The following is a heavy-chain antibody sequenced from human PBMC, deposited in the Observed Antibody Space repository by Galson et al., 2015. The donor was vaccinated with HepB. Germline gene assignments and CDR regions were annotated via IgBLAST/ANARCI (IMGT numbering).Heavy chain of an antibody. V-gene: IGHV5-51*03. Sequence: QSGAEVKKPGESLKISCKGSGYSFTSYWIGWVRQMPGKGLEWMGIIYPGDSDTRYSPSFQGQVTISADKSISTAYLQWSSLKASDTAMYYCARGVVPAASSYYYYGMDVWGQGTTVTVSS. CDR2: IYPGDSDT. CDR3: ARGVVPAASSYYYYGMDV. D-gene: IGHD2-2*01. J-gene: IGHJ6*02. CDR1: GYSFTSYW.